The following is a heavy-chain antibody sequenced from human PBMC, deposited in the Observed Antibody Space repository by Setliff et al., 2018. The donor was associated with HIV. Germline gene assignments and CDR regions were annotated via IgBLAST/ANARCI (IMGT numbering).Heavy chain of an antibody. CDR2: INHSGST. J-gene: IGHJ6*02. CDR3: ARAAVTTFYYYYGMDV. CDR1: GGSFNGYS. Sequence: SETLSLTCAVYGGSFNGYSWTWIRQPPGKGLEWIGGINHSGSTNYNPSLKSRVTISVDTSKNQFSLKLSSVTAADTAVYYCARAAVTTFYYYYGMDVWGQGTTVTVSS. V-gene: IGHV4-34*01. D-gene: IGHD4-17*01.